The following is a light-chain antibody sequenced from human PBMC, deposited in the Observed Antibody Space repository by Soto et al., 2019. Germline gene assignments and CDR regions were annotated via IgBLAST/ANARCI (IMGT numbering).Light chain of an antibody. CDR2: EVS. Sequence: QSALTQPPSASGSPGQSVTISCTGSSSDVGGYNYVSWYQQHPGKAPKLMIYEVSKRPSGVPDRLSGFKSGNTASLTVSGLQAEDEADYYCQSYDSSLSGWVFGGGTKVTVL. V-gene: IGLV2-8*01. J-gene: IGLJ3*02. CDR3: QSYDSSLSGWV. CDR1: SSDVGGYNY.